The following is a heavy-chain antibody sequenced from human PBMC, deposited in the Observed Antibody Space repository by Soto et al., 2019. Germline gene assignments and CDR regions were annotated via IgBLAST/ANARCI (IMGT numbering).Heavy chain of an antibody. D-gene: IGHD2-2*01. CDR2: ISGSGGST. CDR1: GFTFSSYA. CDR3: AKKAASAWEGGAVVYYYYYMDV. J-gene: IGHJ6*03. V-gene: IGHV3-23*01. Sequence: PGGSLRLSCAASGFTFSSYAMSWVRQAPGKGLEWVSAISGSGGSTYYADSVKGRFTISRDNSKNTLYLQMNSLRAEDTAVYYCAKKAASAWEGGAVVYYYYYMDVWGKGTTVPVAS.